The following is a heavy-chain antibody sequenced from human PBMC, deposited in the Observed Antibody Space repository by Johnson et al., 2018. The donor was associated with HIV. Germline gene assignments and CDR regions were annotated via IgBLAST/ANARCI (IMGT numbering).Heavy chain of an antibody. V-gene: IGHV3-53*02. CDR2: LYSGGST. D-gene: IGHD6-19*01. CDR3: ARWGSGPTGDAFDI. CDR1: GFTVSSNY. J-gene: IGHJ3*02. Sequence: TGGGLIQPGGSLRLSCAASGFTVSSNYMSWVRQAPGKGLEWVSILYSGGSTYYPGPVKGRFTISRENAKNSLYLQMNSLRAGDTAVYYCARWGSGPTGDAFDIWGQGTMVTVSS.